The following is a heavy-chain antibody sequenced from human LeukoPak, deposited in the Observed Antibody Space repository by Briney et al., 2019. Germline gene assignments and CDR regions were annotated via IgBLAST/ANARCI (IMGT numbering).Heavy chain of an antibody. Sequence: SETLSLTCAVYGGSFSGYYWSWIRQPPGKGLEWIGEINHSGSTNYNPSLKSRVTISVDTSKNQFSLELSSVTAADTAVYYCASSSPDYWGQGNLVTVSS. CDR3: ASSSPDY. J-gene: IGHJ4*02. V-gene: IGHV4-34*01. CDR2: INHSGST. CDR1: GGSFSGYY.